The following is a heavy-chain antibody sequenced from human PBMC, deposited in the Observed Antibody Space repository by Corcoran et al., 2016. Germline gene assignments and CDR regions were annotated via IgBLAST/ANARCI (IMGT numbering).Heavy chain of an antibody. D-gene: IGHD3-10*01. Sequence: EVQLVESGGGLIQPGGSLRLSCAASGFTVSSSYMSWVRQAPGKGLEWVSFIYSSGTTYYADSVKGRFTISRENSKNTVHLQTNSLRVEDTAVYYCARGDYSDAFDIWGQGTMVTVYS. CDR3: ARGDYSDAFDI. J-gene: IGHJ3*02. V-gene: IGHV3-53*01. CDR2: IYSSGTT. CDR1: GFTVSSSY.